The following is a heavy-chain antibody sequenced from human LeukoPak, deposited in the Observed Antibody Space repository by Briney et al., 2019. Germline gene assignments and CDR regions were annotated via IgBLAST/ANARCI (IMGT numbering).Heavy chain of an antibody. Sequence: ASVKVSCXASGYTFTSYGISWVRQAPGQGLEWMGWISAYNGNTNYAQKLQGRVTMTTDTSTSTAYMELRSLRSDDTAVYYCARVSRELTSFDYWGQGTLVTVSS. J-gene: IGHJ4*02. CDR1: GYTFTSYG. CDR3: ARVSRELTSFDY. D-gene: IGHD1-26*01. CDR2: ISAYNGNT. V-gene: IGHV1-18*01.